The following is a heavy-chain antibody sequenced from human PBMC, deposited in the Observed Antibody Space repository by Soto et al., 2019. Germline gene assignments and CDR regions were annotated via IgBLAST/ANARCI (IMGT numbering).Heavy chain of an antibody. Sequence: QVQLEQSGAEVKKPGSSVKISCKASGGTLSDHGVSWLRQAPGQGLEWVGGTIPVFNTANYAPKFQGRVTIAADKSTNIAYMELCSLRSDDTAFYYCARGVYGSGNYYTGPSAFDIWGQGTLVIGSS. D-gene: IGHD3-10*01. CDR2: TIPVFNTA. J-gene: IGHJ3*02. CDR1: GGTLSDHG. CDR3: ARGVYGSGNYYTGPSAFDI. V-gene: IGHV1-69*06.